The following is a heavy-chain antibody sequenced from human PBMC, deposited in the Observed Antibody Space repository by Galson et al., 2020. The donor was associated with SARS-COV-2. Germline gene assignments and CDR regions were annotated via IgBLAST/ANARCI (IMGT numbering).Heavy chain of an antibody. Sequence: SETMSLTCTISGGSISSTTYYWGWMRQPPGKGLEWIGSIYYSGTTYYNPSLKSRVTISVDTSKNHFSLNLSSVTAADTAVYYCARHLRVRQIYTYGADVWGQGTTVSVSS. D-gene: IGHD3-10*01. CDR1: GGSISSTTYY. CDR3: ARHLRVRQIYTYGADV. J-gene: IGHJ6*02. CDR2: IYYSGTT. V-gene: IGHV4-39*01.